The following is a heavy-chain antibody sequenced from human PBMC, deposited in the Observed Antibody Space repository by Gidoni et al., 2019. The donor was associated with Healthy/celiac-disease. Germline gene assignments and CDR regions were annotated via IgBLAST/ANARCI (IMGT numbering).Heavy chain of an antibody. CDR2: ISGSGGST. Sequence: EVQLLESGGGLVQPGGSLRLSCAASGFTFSSYAMSWVRQAPGKRLEWVSAISGSGGSTYYADSVKGRFTISRDNSKNTLYLQMNSLRAEDTAVYYCAKDGDIVVVPASVDYWGQGTLVTVSS. D-gene: IGHD2-2*01. J-gene: IGHJ4*02. CDR1: GFTFSSYA. CDR3: AKDGDIVVVPASVDY. V-gene: IGHV3-23*01.